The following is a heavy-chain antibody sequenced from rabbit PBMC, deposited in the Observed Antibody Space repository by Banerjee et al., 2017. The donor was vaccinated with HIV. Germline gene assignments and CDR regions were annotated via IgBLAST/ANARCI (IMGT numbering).Heavy chain of an antibody. CDR2: IYTGSSGST. J-gene: IGHJ3*01. CDR1: GFSFSSSYY. D-gene: IGHD4-1*01. CDR3: ARDLAGVIGWNFGL. Sequence: QEQLVESGGGLVQPGGSLTLTCTASGFSFSSSYYMCWVRQAPGKGLEWIGCIYTGSSGSTYYASWAKGRFSISKTSSTTVTLQMTSLTAADTATYFCARDLAGVIGWNFGLWGQGTLVTVS. V-gene: IGHV1S45*01.